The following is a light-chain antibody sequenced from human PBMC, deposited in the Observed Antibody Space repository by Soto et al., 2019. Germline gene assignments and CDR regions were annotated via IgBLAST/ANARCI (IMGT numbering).Light chain of an antibody. Sequence: QSALTQPASVSGSPGQSITISCTGTSSDVGSHNFDSWYQQYPGKVPKLIIYEVSRRPSGVSYRFSGSKSGNTASLTISGLQAEDEADYYCYSYIGTISFGGGTKLTVL. CDR3: YSYIGTIS. V-gene: IGLV2-23*02. J-gene: IGLJ2*01. CDR2: EVS. CDR1: SSDVGSHNF.